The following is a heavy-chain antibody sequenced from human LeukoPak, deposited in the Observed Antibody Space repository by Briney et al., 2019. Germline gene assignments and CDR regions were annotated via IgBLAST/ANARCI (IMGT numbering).Heavy chain of an antibody. D-gene: IGHD3-22*01. CDR3: ARLYDRTGYFGLDV. J-gene: IGHJ6*02. CDR1: GYNFTSYW. CDR2: IYPADSDT. Sequence: GESLKISCENSGYNFTSYWIAWVRQMPGKGLEWMGIIYPADSDTIYSPSFQGQVTISADKSISTAYLQWSSLKASDTTMYFCARLYDRTGYFGLDVWGQGTTVTVSS. V-gene: IGHV5-51*01.